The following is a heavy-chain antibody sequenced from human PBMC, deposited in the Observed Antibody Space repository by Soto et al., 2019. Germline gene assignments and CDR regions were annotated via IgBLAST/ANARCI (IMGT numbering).Heavy chain of an antibody. D-gene: IGHD3-3*01. CDR3: AGHPNDFWSGYFRRGWFDP. V-gene: IGHV1-2*02. Sequence: GASVQVSCKASGYSLSGYYLHWVRQAPGQGPEWMGWINPNSGGTKYVQKFQGRVTMTRDTSIYTVYLQWSSLKASDTAMYYCAGHPNDFWSGYFRRGWFDPWGQGTLVTVSS. CDR1: GYSLSGYY. J-gene: IGHJ5*02. CDR2: INPNSGGT.